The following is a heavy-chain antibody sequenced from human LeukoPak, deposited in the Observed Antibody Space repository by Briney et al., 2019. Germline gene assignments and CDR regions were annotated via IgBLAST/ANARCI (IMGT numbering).Heavy chain of an antibody. V-gene: IGHV3-48*01. J-gene: IGHJ3*02. CDR3: AFGAVPDAFDI. CDR2: ISSSSSTI. Sequence: PGGSLRLSCAASGFTFSSYSMNWVRQAPGKGLEWVSYISSSSSTIYYADSVKGRFTTSRDNAKNSLYLQMNSLRAEDTAVYYCAFGAVPDAFDIWGQGTMVTVSS. CDR1: GFTFSSYS. D-gene: IGHD3-3*01.